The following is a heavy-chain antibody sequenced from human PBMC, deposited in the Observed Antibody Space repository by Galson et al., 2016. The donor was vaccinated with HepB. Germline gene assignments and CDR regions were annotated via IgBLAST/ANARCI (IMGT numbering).Heavy chain of an antibody. J-gene: IGHJ4*02. D-gene: IGHD6-13*01. V-gene: IGHV4-59*01. Sequence: EPLSLTCSLSGGSLTTYYLNWIRQPPGKGLEWIGNVSDSGSTTYNPSLESRVTISIDTSKKQFSLKLTSVTAADTAVYYCARHKVSATEGGFDAWGQGTLVTVSS. CDR3: ARHKVSATEGGFDA. CDR2: VSDSGST. CDR1: GGSLTTYY.